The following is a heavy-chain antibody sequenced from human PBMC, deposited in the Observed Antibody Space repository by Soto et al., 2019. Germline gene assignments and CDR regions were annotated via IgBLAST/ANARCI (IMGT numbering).Heavy chain of an antibody. CDR2: INHSGST. V-gene: IGHV4-34*01. J-gene: IGHJ6*02. Sequence: SETLSLTCAVYGGSFSGYYWSWIRQPPGKGLEWIGEINHSGSTNYNPSLKSRVTISVDTSKNQFSLKLSSVTAADTAVYYCARRVYYYGMDVWGQGTTVTVSS. CDR1: GGSFSGYY. CDR3: ARRVYYYGMDV.